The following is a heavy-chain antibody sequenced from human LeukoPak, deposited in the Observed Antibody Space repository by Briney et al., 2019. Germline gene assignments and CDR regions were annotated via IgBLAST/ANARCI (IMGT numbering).Heavy chain of an antibody. CDR1: GGSFSGYY. CDR3: ATLYDFWSGYPYDY. D-gene: IGHD3-3*01. J-gene: IGHJ4*02. CDR2: INHSGST. Sequence: SETLSLTCAVYGGSFSGYYWSWIRQPPGKGLGWIGEINHSGSTNYNPSLKSRVTISVDTSENQFSLKLSSVTAADTAVYYCATLYDFWSGYPYDYWGQGTLVTVSS. V-gene: IGHV4-34*01.